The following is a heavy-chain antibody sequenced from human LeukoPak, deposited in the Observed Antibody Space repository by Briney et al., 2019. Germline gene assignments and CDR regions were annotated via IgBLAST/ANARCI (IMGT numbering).Heavy chain of an antibody. V-gene: IGHV4-39*01. J-gene: IGHJ6*03. D-gene: IGHD3-22*01. Sequence: SETLSLTCTVSGGSISSSSYYWGWIRQPPGKGLEWIGSIYYSGRTYYNPSLKSRVTISVDTSKNQFSLKLSSVTAADTAVYYCASPDPSSGYTYYMDVWGKGTTVTVSS. CDR3: ASPDPSSGYTYYMDV. CDR1: GGSISSSSYY. CDR2: IYYSGRT.